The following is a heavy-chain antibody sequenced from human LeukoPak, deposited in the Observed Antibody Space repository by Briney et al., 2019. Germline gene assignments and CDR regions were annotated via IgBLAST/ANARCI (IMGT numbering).Heavy chain of an antibody. J-gene: IGHJ3*02. V-gene: IGHV5-51*01. CDR3: ASSQKWELLRDSDAFDI. CDR2: IYPGDSDT. D-gene: IGHD1-26*01. Sequence: GESLKISCKGSGYSFTSYWIGWVRQMPGKGLEWMGIIYPGDSDTRYSPSFQGQVTISADKSISTAYLQWSSLKASDTAMYYCASSQKWELLRDSDAFDIWGQGTMVTVSS. CDR1: GYSFTSYW.